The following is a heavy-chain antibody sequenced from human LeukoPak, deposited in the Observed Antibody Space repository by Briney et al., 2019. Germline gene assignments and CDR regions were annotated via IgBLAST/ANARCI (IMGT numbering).Heavy chain of an antibody. CDR1: GFSISSGYY. CDR3: ARDWVVTSYWYFDL. J-gene: IGHJ2*01. Sequence: PSETLSLTCAVSGFSISSGYYWGWFRQPPGKGLEYIGSIYRSGNTYYNPSLKSRVTISVDTSKNQFFLKLSSVTAADTAVYYCARDWVVTSYWYFDLWGRGTLVTVSS. V-gene: IGHV4-38-2*02. CDR2: IYRSGNT. D-gene: IGHD2-21*02.